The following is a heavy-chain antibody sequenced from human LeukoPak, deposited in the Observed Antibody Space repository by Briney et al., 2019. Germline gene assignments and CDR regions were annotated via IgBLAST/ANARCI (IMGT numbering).Heavy chain of an antibody. CDR3: ARDPTRGYSYGNNWFDP. D-gene: IGHD5-18*01. J-gene: IGHJ5*02. CDR1: GYTSTSYG. V-gene: IGHV1-18*01. Sequence: ASVKVSCKASGYTSTSYGISWVRQAPGQGLEWMGWISAYNGNTNYAQKLQGRVTMTTDTSTSTAYMELRSLRSDDTAVYYCARDPTRGYSYGNNWFDPWGQGTLVTVSS. CDR2: ISAYNGNT.